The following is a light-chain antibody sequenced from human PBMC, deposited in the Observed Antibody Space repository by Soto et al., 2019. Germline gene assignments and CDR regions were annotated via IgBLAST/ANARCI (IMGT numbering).Light chain of an antibody. CDR3: QQRSNWTPLT. Sequence: EIVLTQSPATLSLSPGERATLSCRASQSVSSYLAWYQQKPGQAPRLLIYDASNRATGIPARFSGSGSGTDFTLTISSLEPEGFAVYYCQQRSNWTPLTFGGGTEVEIK. V-gene: IGKV3-11*01. J-gene: IGKJ4*01. CDR1: QSVSSY. CDR2: DAS.